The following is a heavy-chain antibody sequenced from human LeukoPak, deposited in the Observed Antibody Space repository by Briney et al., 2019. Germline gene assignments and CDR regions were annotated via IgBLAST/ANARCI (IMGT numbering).Heavy chain of an antibody. Sequence: PGGSLRLSCAASGFTFSNAWMSWVRQAPGKGLEWVGRIKSKTDGGTTDYAAPVKGRFTISRDDSKNTLYLQMNSLKTEDTAVYYCTTDNPRGLWFGELSHDYWGQGTLVTVSS. J-gene: IGHJ4*02. D-gene: IGHD3-10*01. CDR3: TTDNPRGLWFGELSHDY. CDR1: GFTFSNAW. V-gene: IGHV3-15*01. CDR2: IKSKTDGGTT.